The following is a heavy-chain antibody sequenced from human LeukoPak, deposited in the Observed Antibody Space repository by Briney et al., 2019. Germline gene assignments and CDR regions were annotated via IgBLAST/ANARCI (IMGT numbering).Heavy chain of an antibody. V-gene: IGHV4-59*02. Sequence: TSETLSLTCTVSSGSVSGHYWSWIRQPPGKGLEWIGYIHYSGSTNSNPSLKSRVTLSIDTSKNQVSLELRSVTAADTAVFYCARTAMASIADYFDYWGQGLMVTVSS. J-gene: IGHJ4*02. CDR3: ARTAMASIADYFDY. CDR1: SGSVSGHY. CDR2: IHYSGST. D-gene: IGHD5-24*01.